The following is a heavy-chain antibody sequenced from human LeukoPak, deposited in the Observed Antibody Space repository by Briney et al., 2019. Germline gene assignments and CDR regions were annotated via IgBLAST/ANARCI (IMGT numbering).Heavy chain of an antibody. CDR2: IYYSGTT. CDR1: GGSIGSHY. J-gene: IGHJ6*03. CDR3: ARHIGGGIEDMDV. V-gene: IGHV4-59*08. Sequence: PSETLSLTCTVSGGSIGSHYWSWIRQPPGEGLEWIGYIYYSGTTSYNPSLKSRVTISVDRSRNQFFLKMSSVTAADTAVYYCARHIGGGIEDMDVWGKGTKVIVSS. D-gene: IGHD3-16*02.